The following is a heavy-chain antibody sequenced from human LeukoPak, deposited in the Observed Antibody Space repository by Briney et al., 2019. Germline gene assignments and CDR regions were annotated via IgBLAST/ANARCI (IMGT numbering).Heavy chain of an antibody. CDR2: IKQDGSEK. V-gene: IGHV3-7*01. Sequence: PGGSLRLSCAASGFTFSSSWMSWVRQAPGKGLEWVANIKQDGSEKYYVDSVKGRFTISRDNAKNSLYLQMSGLRAEDTAVYYCARLSTATSDSDYWGQGTLLSVS. J-gene: IGHJ4*02. CDR3: ARLSTATSDSDY. CDR1: GFTFSSSW. D-gene: IGHD4-11*01.